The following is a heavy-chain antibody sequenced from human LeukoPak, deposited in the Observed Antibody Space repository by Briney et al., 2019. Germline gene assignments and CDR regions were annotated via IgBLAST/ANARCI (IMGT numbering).Heavy chain of an antibody. J-gene: IGHJ4*02. D-gene: IGHD3-16*02. Sequence: ASVKVSSTVSGYTLTELSIHWVRQAPGKGLEWMGGEDGGPIYAQKFQGRVTMTEDTSTDTAYMDVSSLRSEDTAVYYCVSIDLDSWGQGTLVTVSS. CDR1: GYTLTELS. CDR3: VSIDLDS. V-gene: IGHV1-24*01. CDR2: EDGGP.